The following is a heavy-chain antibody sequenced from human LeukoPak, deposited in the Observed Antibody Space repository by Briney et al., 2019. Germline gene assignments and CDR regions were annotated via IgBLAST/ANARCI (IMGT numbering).Heavy chain of an antibody. V-gene: IGHV4-34*01. CDR3: ARGLGYGDYSNDAFDI. Sequence: SETLSLTCAVYGGSFSGYYWSRIRQPPGKGLEWIGEINHSGSTNYNPSLKSRVTISVDTSKNQFSLKLSSVTAADTAVYYCARGLGYGDYSNDAFDIWGQGTMVTVSS. CDR1: GGSFSGYY. CDR2: INHSGST. J-gene: IGHJ3*02. D-gene: IGHD4-17*01.